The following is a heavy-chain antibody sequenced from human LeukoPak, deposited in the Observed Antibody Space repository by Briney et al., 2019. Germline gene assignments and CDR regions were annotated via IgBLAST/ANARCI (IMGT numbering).Heavy chain of an antibody. CDR1: GGTFSSYA. Sequence: SVKVSCKASGGTFSSYAISWVRQAPGQGLEWMGGIIPIFGTANYAQKLQGRVTITTDESTSTAYMELSSLRSEDTAVYYCARGSRELLFGDYWGQGTLVTVSS. D-gene: IGHD1-26*01. CDR2: IIPIFGTA. CDR3: ARGSRELLFGDY. V-gene: IGHV1-69*05. J-gene: IGHJ4*02.